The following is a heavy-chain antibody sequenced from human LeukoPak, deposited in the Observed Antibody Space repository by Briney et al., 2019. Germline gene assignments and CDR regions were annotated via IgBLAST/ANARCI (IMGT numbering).Heavy chain of an antibody. CDR1: GGSISSYY. CDR3: ARDCSSTSWARGNWFDP. J-gene: IGHJ5*02. CDR2: IYTSGST. D-gene: IGHD2-2*01. Sequence: SETLSLTCTVSGGSISSYYWSWIRQPAGKGLEWIGRIYTSGSTNYNPSLKSRVTMSVDTSKNQFSLKLSSVTAADTAVYYCARDCSSTSWARGNWFDPWAREPWSPSPQ. V-gene: IGHV4-4*07.